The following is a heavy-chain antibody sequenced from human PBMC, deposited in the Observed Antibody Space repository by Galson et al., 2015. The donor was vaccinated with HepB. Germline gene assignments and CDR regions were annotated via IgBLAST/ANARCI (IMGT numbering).Heavy chain of an antibody. Sequence: SLRLSCAASGFTFSDYYMSWIRQAPGKGLEWVSYISSSSSYTNYADSVKGRFTISRDNAKNSLYLQMNSLRAEDTAVYYCARSQRGTYYYYGMDVWGQGTTVTVSS. CDR3: ARSQRGTYYYYGMDV. CDR1: GFTFSDYY. V-gene: IGHV3-11*06. D-gene: IGHD3-16*01. J-gene: IGHJ6*02. CDR2: ISSSSSYT.